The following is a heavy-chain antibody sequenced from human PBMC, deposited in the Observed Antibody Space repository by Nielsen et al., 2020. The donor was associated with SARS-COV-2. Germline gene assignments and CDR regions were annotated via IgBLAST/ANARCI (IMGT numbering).Heavy chain of an antibody. CDR3: ARDWSRAFDV. J-gene: IGHJ3*01. Sequence: RGPLRLSSAASGFTFSSLWMSWVRQVPGKGLGWVADIKPDGSEKVYVDAVKGRFTISRDNAKNSMSLQMNSLRVEDTAVYYCARDWSRAFDVWGQGTMVTVSS. CDR2: IKPDGSEK. V-gene: IGHV3-7*01. CDR1: GFTFSSLW.